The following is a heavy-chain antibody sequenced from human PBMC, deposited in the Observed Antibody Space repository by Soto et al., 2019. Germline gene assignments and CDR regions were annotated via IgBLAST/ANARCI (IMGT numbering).Heavy chain of an antibody. V-gene: IGHV3-30*18. CDR1: GFTFSSYG. CDR3: AKDGGRVSYYYDSSGFLYY. J-gene: IGHJ4*02. D-gene: IGHD3-22*01. Sequence: QVQLVESGGGVVQPGRSLRLSCAASGFTFSSYGMHWVRQAPGKGLEWVAVISYDGSNKYYADSVKGRFTISRDNSKNTLYLQMNSLRAEDTAVYYCAKDGGRVSYYYDSSGFLYYWGQGTLVTVSS. CDR2: ISYDGSNK.